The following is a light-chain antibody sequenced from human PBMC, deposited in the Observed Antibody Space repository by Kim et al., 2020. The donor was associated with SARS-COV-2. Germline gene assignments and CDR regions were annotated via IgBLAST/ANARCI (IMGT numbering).Light chain of an antibody. Sequence: LGQTVRITCQGDSLRSYYASWYQQKPGQAPVLVIYGTNNRPSGIPDRFSGSSSGNTASLTITGAQAEDEADYYCNSRDSSGNHLAVFGGGTQLTVL. V-gene: IGLV3-19*01. CDR3: NSRDSSGNHLAV. J-gene: IGLJ2*01. CDR1: SLRSYY. CDR2: GTN.